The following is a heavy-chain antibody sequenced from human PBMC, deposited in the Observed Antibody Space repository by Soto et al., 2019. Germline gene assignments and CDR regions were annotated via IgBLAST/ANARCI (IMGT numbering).Heavy chain of an antibody. V-gene: IGHV1-2*02. D-gene: IGHD3-9*01. J-gene: IGHJ2*01. Sequence: QVQLVQSGAEVKKPGASVKVSCTTYGYTFSDYFLHWVRQAPGQGPEWMGFINPKRGGTEYAPKFQGRVTMTRDTSSSTVYMYLSGLTADDTAIYYCGRDSGMPGRYWYFGLWGRGTLVTFSS. CDR2: INPKRGGT. CDR3: GRDSGMPGRYWYFGL. CDR1: GYTFSDYF.